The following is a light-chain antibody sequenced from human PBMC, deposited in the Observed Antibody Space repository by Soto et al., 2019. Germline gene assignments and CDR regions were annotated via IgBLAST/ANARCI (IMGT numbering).Light chain of an antibody. V-gene: IGLV2-14*01. CDR3: SSYTSSNTLG. CDR2: EVT. CDR1: SSDIGGYKY. J-gene: IGLJ3*02. Sequence: QSALTQPASVSGSPGQSITISCTGTSSDIGGYKYVSWYQQHPGKAPKLMIFEVTEWPSGVSNRFSGSKSGNTASLTISGLQAEDEADYYCSSYTSSNTLGFGGGTKLTVL.